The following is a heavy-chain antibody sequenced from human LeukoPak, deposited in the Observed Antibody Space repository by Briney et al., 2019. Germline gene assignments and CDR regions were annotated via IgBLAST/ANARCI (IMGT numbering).Heavy chain of an antibody. Sequence: GSSVKVSCTASGGTFSIYAISWVRQAPGQGLEWMGGIIPIFGTANYSQKFQGRVTITADESTSTAYMELSSLRCEDTAVYYCARLPLDIVVVPAAMVHYYYYGMDVWGKGTTVTVSS. V-gene: IGHV1-69*01. D-gene: IGHD2-2*01. J-gene: IGHJ6*04. CDR1: GGTFSIYA. CDR3: ARLPLDIVVVPAAMVHYYYYGMDV. CDR2: IIPIFGTA.